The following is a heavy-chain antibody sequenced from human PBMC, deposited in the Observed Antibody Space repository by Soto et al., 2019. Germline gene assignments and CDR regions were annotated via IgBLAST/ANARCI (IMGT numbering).Heavy chain of an antibody. CDR1: GFTFSSYS. V-gene: IGHV3-48*02. J-gene: IGHJ6*02. CDR2: ISSSSSTI. Sequence: EVQLVESGGGLVQPGGSLRLSCAASGFTFSSYSMNWVRQAPGKGLEWGSYISSSSSTIYYADSVKGRFTISRDNAKNSLYLQMNSLRDEDTAVYYCARDFGDIVVVPAADSEGYYYYYGMDVWGQGTTVTVSS. CDR3: ARDFGDIVVVPAADSEGYYYYYGMDV. D-gene: IGHD2-2*01.